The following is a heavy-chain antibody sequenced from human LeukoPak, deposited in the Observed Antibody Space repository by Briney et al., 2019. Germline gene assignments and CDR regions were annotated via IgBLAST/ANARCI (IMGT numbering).Heavy chain of an antibody. CDR2: IYYSGST. V-gene: IGHV4-59*01. J-gene: IGHJ6*03. CDR1: GGSISSYY. Sequence: SETLSLTCTVSGGSISSYYWSWIRQPPGKGLEWIGYIYYSGSTNYNPSLKSRVTISVDTSKNQFSLKLSPVTAADTAVYYCARGAYYYYMDVWGKGTTVTVSS. CDR3: ARGAYYYYMDV.